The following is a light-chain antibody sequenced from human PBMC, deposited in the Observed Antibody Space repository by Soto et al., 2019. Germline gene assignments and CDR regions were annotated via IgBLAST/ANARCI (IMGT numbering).Light chain of an antibody. CDR3: SSYAGSNIYV. Sequence: QSVLTQPPSASGSAGQSVTLSCTGTSSDVGRYNYVSWYQQHPGKAPKLLIYGVTQRPSGVPDRFSASKSGNTASLTVSGLQDEDEGYYYCSSYAGSNIYVFGTGTKVTVL. CDR1: SSDVGRYNY. V-gene: IGLV2-8*01. J-gene: IGLJ1*01. CDR2: GVT.